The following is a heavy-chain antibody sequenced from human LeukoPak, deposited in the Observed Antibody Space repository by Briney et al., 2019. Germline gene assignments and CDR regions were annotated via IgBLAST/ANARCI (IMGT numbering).Heavy chain of an antibody. D-gene: IGHD4-17*01. CDR3: VKGFDYGDLRSNWFDP. CDR1: GFTFTTYS. CDR2: IFGTNAYI. Sequence: GGCLRVSCAASGFTFTTYSMIWVRQAPGKGLEWVSDIFGTNAYINYADSVKGRFTSSRDNTKNSLYLQMSSLRAEDTALYYCVKGFDYGDLRSNWFDPWGQGTLVTVSS. J-gene: IGHJ5*02. V-gene: IGHV3-21*01.